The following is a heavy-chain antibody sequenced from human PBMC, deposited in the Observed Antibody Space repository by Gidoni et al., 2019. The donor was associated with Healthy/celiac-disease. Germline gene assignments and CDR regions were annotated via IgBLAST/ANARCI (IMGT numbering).Heavy chain of an antibody. J-gene: IGHJ6*02. Sequence: QVQLQESGPGLVKPSGTLSLTCAVSGGPISSSNWWSWVRQPPGKGLEWIGEIYHSGSTNYNPSLKSRVTISVDKSKNQFSLKLSSVTAADTAVYYCARDQSRSGIFGVVRLAYGMDVWGQGTTVTVSS. D-gene: IGHD3-3*01. CDR2: IYHSGST. CDR1: GGPISSSNW. CDR3: ARDQSRSGIFGVVRLAYGMDV. V-gene: IGHV4-4*02.